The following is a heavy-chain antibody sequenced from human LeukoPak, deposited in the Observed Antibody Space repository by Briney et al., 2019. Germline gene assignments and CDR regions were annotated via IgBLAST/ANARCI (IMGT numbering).Heavy chain of an antibody. CDR1: GGSISSYY. CDR3: ARAGLEGATAEEFDY. D-gene: IGHD1-26*01. J-gene: IGHJ4*02. Sequence: SETLSLTCTVSGGSISSYYWSWIRQPPGKGLEWIGYIYYSGSTNYNPSLKSRVTISVDTSKNQFSLKLSSVTAADTAVYYCARAGLEGATAEEFDYWGQGTLVTVSS. V-gene: IGHV4-59*01. CDR2: IYYSGST.